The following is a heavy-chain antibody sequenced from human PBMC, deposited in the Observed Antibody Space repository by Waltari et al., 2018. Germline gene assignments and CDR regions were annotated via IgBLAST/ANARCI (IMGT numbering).Heavy chain of an antibody. D-gene: IGHD6-19*01. CDR3: ARGWAVAGTGYYFDY. CDR2: INHSGST. Sequence: QVQLQQWGAGLLKPSETLSLTCAVYGGSFSGYYWSWIRQPPGKGVEWIGEINHSGSTNYNPSLKSRVTISVATSKNQFSRKLSSVTAAATAVYYCARGWAVAGTGYYFDYWGQGTLVTVSS. V-gene: IGHV4-34*01. CDR1: GGSFSGYY. J-gene: IGHJ4*02.